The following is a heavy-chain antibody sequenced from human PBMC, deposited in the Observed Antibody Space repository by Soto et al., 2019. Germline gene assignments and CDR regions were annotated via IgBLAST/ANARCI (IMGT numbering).Heavy chain of an antibody. CDR3: ANDRATLPQYYYYGMDV. CDR2: ISYDGNNE. V-gene: IGHV3-30*18. J-gene: IGHJ6*02. Sequence: LRLSCAASGFTCSSYGMHWVRQAPGKGLEWVAVISYDGNNEYYADSVKGRFTVSRDNSKNTLYLQINRLGADDTAVYYCANDRATLPQYYYYGMDVWGQGTTVTVSS. D-gene: IGHD1-26*01. CDR1: GFTCSSYG.